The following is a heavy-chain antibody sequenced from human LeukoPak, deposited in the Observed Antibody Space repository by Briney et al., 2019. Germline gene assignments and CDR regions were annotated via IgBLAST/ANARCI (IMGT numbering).Heavy chain of an antibody. V-gene: IGHV3-30*02. CDR1: GFTFSSYG. CDR2: IRYDGSNK. Sequence: GGSLRLSCAASGFTFSSYGMHWVRQAPGKGLEWVAFIRYDGSNKYYADSVKGRFTISRDNSKNTPYLQMNSLRAEDTAVYYCARATISYSSGWYASASGPYYYYYMDVWGKGTTVTISS. D-gene: IGHD6-19*01. J-gene: IGHJ6*03. CDR3: ARATISYSSGWYASASGPYYYYYMDV.